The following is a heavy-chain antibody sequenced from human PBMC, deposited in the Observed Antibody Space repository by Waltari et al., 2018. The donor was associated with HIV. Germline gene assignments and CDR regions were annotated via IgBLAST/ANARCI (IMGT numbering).Heavy chain of an antibody. Sequence: EVQLVESGGVVVQPGGSLRLSCAASGFTFDDYAMHWVRQAPGKGLEWVSLSTWDGCITYYADSVRGRFTISRDNSKNSLYLQINSLRPEDTALYYCAKSVRFLEWLMDYWGQGTLVTVSS. CDR1: GFTFDDYA. CDR2: STWDGCIT. D-gene: IGHD3-3*01. V-gene: IGHV3-43D*04. J-gene: IGHJ4*02. CDR3: AKSVRFLEWLMDY.